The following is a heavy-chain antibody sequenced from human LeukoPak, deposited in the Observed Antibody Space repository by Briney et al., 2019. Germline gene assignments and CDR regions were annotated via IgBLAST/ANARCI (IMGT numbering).Heavy chain of an antibody. Sequence: GESLRISCKGSGYSFTSYWISRVRQMPGKGLEWMGRIDPSDSYTNYSPSFQGHVTISADKSISTAYLQWSSLKASDTAMYYCARRVGTSSPGGYYGMDVWGKGTTVTVSS. V-gene: IGHV5-10-1*01. CDR2: IDPSDSYT. J-gene: IGHJ6*04. D-gene: IGHD2-2*01. CDR3: ARRVGTSSPGGYYGMDV. CDR1: GYSFTSYW.